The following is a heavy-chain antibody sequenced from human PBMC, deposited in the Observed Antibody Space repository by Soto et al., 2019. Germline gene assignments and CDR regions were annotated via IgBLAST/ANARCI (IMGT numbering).Heavy chain of an antibody. Sequence: QVQLVQSGAEVKKPGSSVKVSCKASGGTFSSYAISWVRQAPGQGLEWMGGIIPIFGTANYAQKFQGRVTITADESTSTAYMELSSLRSEDTAVYYCARDLGDTAMYYYYYGMDVWGQGTTVTVSS. CDR3: ARDLGDTAMYYYYYGMDV. V-gene: IGHV1-69*01. CDR2: IIPIFGTA. CDR1: GGTFSSYA. J-gene: IGHJ6*02. D-gene: IGHD5-18*01.